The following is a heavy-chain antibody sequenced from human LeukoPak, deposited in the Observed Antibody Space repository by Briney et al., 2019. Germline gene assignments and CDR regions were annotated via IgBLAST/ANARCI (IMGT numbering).Heavy chain of an antibody. J-gene: IGHJ4*02. D-gene: IGHD1-26*01. Sequence: SETLSLTCTVSGGSASSGSYYWSWIRQPPGKGLEWIGYIYYSGSTNYNPSLKSRVTISVDTSKNQFSLKLSSVTAADTAVYYCAREGGATFDYWGQGTLVTVSS. CDR1: GGSASSGSYY. CDR2: IYYSGST. CDR3: AREGGATFDY. V-gene: IGHV4-61*01.